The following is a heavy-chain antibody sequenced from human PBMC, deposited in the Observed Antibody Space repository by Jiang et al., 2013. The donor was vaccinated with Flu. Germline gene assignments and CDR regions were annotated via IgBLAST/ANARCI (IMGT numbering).Heavy chain of an antibody. CDR3: ARLRNQDFWSGYLDY. CDR1: GGSISSSSYY. J-gene: IGHJ4*02. CDR2: IYYSGST. Sequence: GLVKPSETLSLTCTVSGGSISSSSYYWGWIRQPPGKGLEWIGSIYYSGSTYYNPSLKSRVTISVDTSKNQFSLKLSSVTAADTAVYYCARLRNQDFWSGYLDYWGQGTLVTVSS. V-gene: IGHV4-39*01. D-gene: IGHD3-3*01.